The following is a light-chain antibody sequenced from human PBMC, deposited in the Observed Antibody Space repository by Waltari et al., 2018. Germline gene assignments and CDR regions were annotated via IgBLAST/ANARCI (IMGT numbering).Light chain of an antibody. CDR1: SSNIGAGND. Sequence: QSVLTQPPSVSGAPGQRVTISCTGSSSNIGAGNDVHWYQHLPGTAPKLLIYGNTVRPSGVPDRFSGSKSGTSASLAITGLRAEDEAKYYCQSFDSNLNGGVLFGGGTKLTVL. V-gene: IGLV1-40*01. CDR3: QSFDSNLNGGVL. CDR2: GNT. J-gene: IGLJ2*01.